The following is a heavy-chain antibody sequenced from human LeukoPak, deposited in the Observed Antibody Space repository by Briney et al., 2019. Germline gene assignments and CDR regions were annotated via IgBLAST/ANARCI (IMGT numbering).Heavy chain of an antibody. J-gene: IGHJ4*02. CDR2: ISGSGLRT. Sequence: GGSLRLSCGASGFTLSSYGVSWGRQAPGKGLEWVSIISGSGLRTYYADSVKGRFTISRDNYINTLFLQMNSLRAEDTAVYYCGKDPVLYDAETYSYLDLGGQGTLVSVFS. CDR1: GFTLSSYG. CDR3: GKDPVLYDAETYSYLDL. D-gene: IGHD3-10*01. V-gene: IGHV3-23*01.